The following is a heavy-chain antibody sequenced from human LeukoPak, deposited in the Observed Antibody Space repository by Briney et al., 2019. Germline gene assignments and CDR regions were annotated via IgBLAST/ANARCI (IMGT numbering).Heavy chain of an antibody. CDR2: MHAGNGNT. D-gene: IGHD2-21*02. CDR3: AREGSYCVGGDCYSFDF. Sequence: ASVKVSCKASGYRFISHYIHWVRPAPGQGPEWLGWMHAGNGNTRYPEKFEGRVTMTRDTSSNTAYMDLTSLRSDDTAVYYCAREGSYCVGGDCYSFDFWGQGTLVTVSS. CDR1: GYRFISHY. V-gene: IGHV1-2*02. J-gene: IGHJ4*02.